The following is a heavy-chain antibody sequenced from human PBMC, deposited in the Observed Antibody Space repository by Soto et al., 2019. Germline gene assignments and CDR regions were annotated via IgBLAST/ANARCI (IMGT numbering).Heavy chain of an antibody. Sequence: TLSLTCVVSGGSFSTYYYNWIRQSPGKGLEWIGEINHSGNHNYSPSLKSRVTMSLDTSKNQFSLKLTSVTAADTAVYYCARGGSNDWQVAFDIWGQGTMVTVSS. CDR1: GGSFSTYY. V-gene: IGHV4-34*01. D-gene: IGHD3-9*01. CDR3: ARGGSNDWQVAFDI. J-gene: IGHJ3*02. CDR2: INHSGNH.